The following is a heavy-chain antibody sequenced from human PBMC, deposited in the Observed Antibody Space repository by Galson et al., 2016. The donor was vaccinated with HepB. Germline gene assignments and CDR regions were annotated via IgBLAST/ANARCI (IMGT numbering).Heavy chain of an antibody. CDR2: IDWDDEK. J-gene: IGHJ4*02. D-gene: IGHD4-17*01. CDR3: ARSLTTGRGSFDY. Sequence: PALVKPTQSLTLTCSLSGFSINTNGMCVVWVRQPPGKALEWLARIDWDDEKYYTTSLKTRLTISKDTSGKQVVLTVATMNPADTGTYYCARSLTTGRGSFDYGGLGALVTVSA. CDR1: GFSINTNGMC. V-gene: IGHV2-70*11.